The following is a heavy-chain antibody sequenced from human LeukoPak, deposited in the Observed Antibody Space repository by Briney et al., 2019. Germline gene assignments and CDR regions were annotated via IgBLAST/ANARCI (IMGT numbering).Heavy chain of an antibody. V-gene: IGHV1-18*01. J-gene: IGHJ3*02. CDR3: ARCTTGADAFDI. D-gene: IGHD1-1*01. CDR1: GYTLFTYG. CDR2: ISAYNANT. Sequence: ASVEVSCKASGYTLFTYGLTWVRQAPGQGLEWMGWISAYNANTNYAQKFQGRVTITTDTSTNTAYMELKSLRSDDTAVYYCARCTTGADAFDIWGQGTMVTVSS.